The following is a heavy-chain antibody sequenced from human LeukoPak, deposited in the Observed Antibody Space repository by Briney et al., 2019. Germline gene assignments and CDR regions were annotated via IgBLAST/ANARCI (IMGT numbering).Heavy chain of an antibody. J-gene: IGHJ6*02. D-gene: IGHD5-24*01. CDR3: ARVEDAATISYYYYGMDV. CDR1: GGTFSSYA. V-gene: IGHV1-69*13. Sequence: GASVKVSCKASGGTFSSYAISWVRQAPGQGLEWMGGFIPIFGTANYAQKFQGRVTITADESTSTAYMELSSLRSEDTAVYYCARVEDAATISYYYYGMDVWGQGTTVTVSS. CDR2: FIPIFGTA.